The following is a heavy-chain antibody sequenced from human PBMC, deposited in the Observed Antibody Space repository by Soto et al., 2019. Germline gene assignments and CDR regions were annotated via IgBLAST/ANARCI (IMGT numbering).Heavy chain of an antibody. J-gene: IGHJ4*02. D-gene: IGHD3-22*01. CDR3: ARDRDYYGSPRYFDF. CDR1: GLSFSRYG. V-gene: IGHV3-23*01. Sequence: ERSMRRSCSACGLSFSRYGISWVRQVPGKGLEWVSDISGSGDKTYYADSVKGRFTISRDNSKNTLYLQMNSLRAEDTAVYYCARDRDYYGSPRYFDFWGQGTRVTVSS. CDR2: ISGSGDKT.